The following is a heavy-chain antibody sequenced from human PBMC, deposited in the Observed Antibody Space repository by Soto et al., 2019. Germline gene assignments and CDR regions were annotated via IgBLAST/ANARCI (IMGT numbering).Heavy chain of an antibody. V-gene: IGHV4-34*01. CDR2: INHSGST. Sequence: SETLSLTRAVYGGSFSGYYWSWIRQPPGKGLEWIGEINHSGSTNYNPSLKSRVTISVDTSKNQFSLKLSSVTAADTAAYYCGRRGLYYYGSGSYYNGYNWFDPWGQGTLVTVSS. CDR3: GRRGLYYYGSGSYYNGYNWFDP. CDR1: GGSFSGYY. J-gene: IGHJ5*02. D-gene: IGHD3-10*01.